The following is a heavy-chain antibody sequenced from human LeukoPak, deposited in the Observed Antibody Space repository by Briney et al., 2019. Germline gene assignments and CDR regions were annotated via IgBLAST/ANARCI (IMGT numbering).Heavy chain of an antibody. CDR3: ARENLALDI. CDR1: GFTFSDYY. Sequence: KPGGSVRLSCAPSGFTFSDYYMSWVRQAPGTGLEWVTYISSSGSTIYYAHSVKGRFTISRDSAENSLSLTMNTVRAENTPVYFCARENLALDIWGQRTMVTVSS. J-gene: IGHJ3*02. V-gene: IGHV3-11*04. CDR2: ISSSGSTI.